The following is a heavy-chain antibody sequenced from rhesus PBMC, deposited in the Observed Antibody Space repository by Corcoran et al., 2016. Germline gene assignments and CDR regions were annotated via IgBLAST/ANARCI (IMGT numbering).Heavy chain of an antibody. CDR2: ISGSSGST. CDR3: ARERVYHFDY. V-gene: IGHV4-165*01. Sequence: QVQLQESGPGLVKPSETLSLTCAVSGGSFRGYSWGWIRQPPGKGLEWIGYISGSSGSTDYNPSLKSRVTISTDTSKNQFSLKLSSVTAADTAVYYCARERVYHFDYWGQGVLVTVSS. J-gene: IGHJ4*01. CDR1: GGSFRGYS.